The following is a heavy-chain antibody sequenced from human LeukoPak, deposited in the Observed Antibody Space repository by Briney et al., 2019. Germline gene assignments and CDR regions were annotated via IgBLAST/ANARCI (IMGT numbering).Heavy chain of an antibody. J-gene: IGHJ3*02. CDR2: ISYDGSNK. D-gene: IGHD2-21*02. V-gene: IGHV3-30*03. CDR1: GFTFSSYG. Sequence: GRSLRLSCAASGFTFSSYGMHWVRQAPGKGLEWVAVISYDGSNKYYADSVKGRFTISRDNSKNTLYLQMNSLRAEDTAVYYCASELAYCGGDCYSAFDTWGQGTMVTVSS. CDR3: ASELAYCGGDCYSAFDT.